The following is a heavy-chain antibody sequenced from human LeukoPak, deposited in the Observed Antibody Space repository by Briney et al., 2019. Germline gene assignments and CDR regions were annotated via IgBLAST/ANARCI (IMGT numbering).Heavy chain of an antibody. D-gene: IGHD2-15*01. CDR3: ARGDSVVVAANYYFDY. Sequence: GSLRLSCAASGFTFDDYGMSWVRQAPGKGLEWVSGINWNGGSTGYADSVKGRFTISRDNAKNSLYLQMNSLRAEDTALYYCARGDSVVVAANYYFDYWGQGTLVTVSS. J-gene: IGHJ4*02. CDR1: GFTFDDYG. CDR2: INWNGGST. V-gene: IGHV3-20*04.